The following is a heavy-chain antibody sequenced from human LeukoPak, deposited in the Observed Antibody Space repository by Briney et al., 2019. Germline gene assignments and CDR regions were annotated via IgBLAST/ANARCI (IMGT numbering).Heavy chain of an antibody. V-gene: IGHV3-23*01. Sequence: PGGSLRLSCAASGFTFSSYAMSWVRQAPGKGLEWVSAISGSGGSTYYADSAKGRFTISRDNSKNTLYLQMNSLGAEDTAVYYCAKEASSIHHQYCWFDPWGQGTLVTVSS. CDR2: ISGSGGST. CDR3: AKEASSIHHQYCWFDP. J-gene: IGHJ5*02. D-gene: IGHD2-21*01. CDR1: GFTFSSYA.